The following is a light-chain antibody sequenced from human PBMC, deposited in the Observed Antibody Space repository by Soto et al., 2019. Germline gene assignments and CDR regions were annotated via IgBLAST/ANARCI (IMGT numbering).Light chain of an antibody. J-gene: IGKJ1*01. CDR1: QSISSW. V-gene: IGKV1-5*03. CDR2: KAS. CDR3: QKYNSYPWT. Sequence: DIQMTQSPSTLSASVVDIVTITCLASQSISSWLAWYQQKPGKAPKLLIYKASSLESGVPSRFSGSGSGTEFTLTISSLQPDDFATYYCQKYNSYPWTCGQGTKGDI.